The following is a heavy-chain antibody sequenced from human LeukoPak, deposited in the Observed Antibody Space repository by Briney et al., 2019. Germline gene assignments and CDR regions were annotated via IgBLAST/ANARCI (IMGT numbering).Heavy chain of an antibody. V-gene: IGHV4-39*01. CDR3: VRRVLSFSRPSNFDY. CDR2: IYYSGTT. J-gene: IGHJ4*02. CDR1: GGSVSSSTYD. Sequence: TSETLSLTCSVSGGSVSSSTYDWGWIRQPPGKGLEWIGNIYYSGTTYYNPSLTSRVTISIDTSKKQFSLKLTSVTAADTAVYYCVRRVLSFSRPSNFDYWGQGILVTLSS. D-gene: IGHD2-2*01.